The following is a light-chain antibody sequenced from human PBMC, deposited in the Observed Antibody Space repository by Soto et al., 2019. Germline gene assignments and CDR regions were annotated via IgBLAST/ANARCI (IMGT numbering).Light chain of an antibody. CDR3: QQYNDWPLT. CDR2: GAS. Sequence: EIVMTQSPDTLSVSPGERATLSCRASQSVSSNLAWYQQKPGQVPRLLIYGASTRASGIPARVSGSGSGTEFSLTISSRQSEDFAVYYCQQYNDWPLTFGGGTKVEIK. CDR1: QSVSSN. V-gene: IGKV3-15*01. J-gene: IGKJ4*01.